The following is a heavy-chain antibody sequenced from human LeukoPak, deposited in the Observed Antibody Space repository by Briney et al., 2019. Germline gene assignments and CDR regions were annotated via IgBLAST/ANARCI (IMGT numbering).Heavy chain of an antibody. Sequence: ASVKVSCKASGFTFTNYYMHWVRQAPGQGLEWMGWINPNSGGTNYAQKFQGRVTMTRDTSISTAYMELSRLRSDDTAVYYCARSGLYYDYVWGSYRHRDAFDIWGQGTMVTVSS. CDR3: ARSGLYYDYVWGSYRHRDAFDI. D-gene: IGHD3-16*02. CDR1: GFTFTNYY. J-gene: IGHJ3*02. V-gene: IGHV1-2*02. CDR2: INPNSGGT.